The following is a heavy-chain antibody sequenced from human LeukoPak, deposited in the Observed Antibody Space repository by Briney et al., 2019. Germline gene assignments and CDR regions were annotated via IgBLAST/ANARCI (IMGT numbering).Heavy chain of an antibody. CDR3: ARTYCGGDCYYSYFDY. CDR2: IYPGDSDN. Sequence: GESLNISCTGSGYSFTTYRIGWVRQMTGKGLELMGIIYPGDSDNRHSPSFQGQVTISSDKSLSTAYLQWSSLKASDTAMYYCARTYCGGDCYYSYFDYWGQGTLVTVSS. V-gene: IGHV5-51*01. J-gene: IGHJ4*02. D-gene: IGHD2-21*02. CDR1: GYSFTTYR.